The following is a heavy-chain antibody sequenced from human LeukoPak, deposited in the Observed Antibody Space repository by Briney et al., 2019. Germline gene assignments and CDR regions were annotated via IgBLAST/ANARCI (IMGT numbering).Heavy chain of an antibody. CDR1: GFTFSSSW. V-gene: IGHV3-74*01. J-gene: IGHJ3*02. CDR3: ARDRGGSAFDI. Sequence: GGSLRLSCAASGFTFSSSWMHWVRQAPGKGLVWVSRINSDGSSTNYADSVKGRFSISRDNAKNTLYLQMNSLRAEDTAVYHCARDRGGSAFDILGQGTMVTVSS. CDR2: INSDGSST. D-gene: IGHD3-10*01.